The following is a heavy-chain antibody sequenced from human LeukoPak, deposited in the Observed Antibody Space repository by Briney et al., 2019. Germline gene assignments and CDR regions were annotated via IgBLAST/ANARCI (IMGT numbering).Heavy chain of an antibody. CDR2: ISSSSDFI. CDR1: GFIFSSYS. Sequence: GSLRLSCAASGFIFSSYSMNWVRQAPGKGLEWVSSISSSSDFIYYIDSVKGRFTISRDNAKNSLYLQMNSLRAEDTAIYYCARDEYYDSSGYTSWGQGTLVTVSS. CDR3: ARDEYYDSSGYTS. D-gene: IGHD3-22*01. J-gene: IGHJ4*02. V-gene: IGHV3-21*01.